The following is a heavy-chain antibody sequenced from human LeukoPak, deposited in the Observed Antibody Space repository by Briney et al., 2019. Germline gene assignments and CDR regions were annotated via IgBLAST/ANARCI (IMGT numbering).Heavy chain of an antibody. D-gene: IGHD6-19*01. Sequence: SETLSLTCAVYGGSFSGYYWSWIRQPPGKGLEWIGKINHSGSTNYNPSLKSRVTISVDTSKNQFSLKLSSVTAADTAVYYCAKSKQGLVRGAMDVWGKGTTVTVSS. CDR3: AKSKQGLVRGAMDV. CDR2: INHSGST. V-gene: IGHV4-34*01. CDR1: GGSFSGYY. J-gene: IGHJ6*03.